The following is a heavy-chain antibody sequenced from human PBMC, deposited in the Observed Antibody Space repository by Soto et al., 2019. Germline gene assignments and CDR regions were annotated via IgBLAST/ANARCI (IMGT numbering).Heavy chain of an antibody. J-gene: IGHJ3*02. CDR1: GFTVSSNY. CDR2: IYSGGST. Sequence: HPXGSLRLSFAASGFTVSSNYMSWVRQAPGKGLEWVSVIYSGGSTYYADSVKGRFTISRDNSKNTLYLQMNSLRAEDTAVYYCARVKPGDIWGQGTMVTVSS. V-gene: IGHV3-53*01. CDR3: ARVKPGDI.